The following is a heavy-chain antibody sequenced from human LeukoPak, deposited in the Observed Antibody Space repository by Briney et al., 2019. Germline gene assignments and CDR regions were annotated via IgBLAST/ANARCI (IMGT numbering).Heavy chain of an antibody. CDR3: AKAGSSSWYSGY. Sequence: AGSLRLSCAASGFTFSSYAMSWVRQAPGKGLEWVSAISGSGGSTYYADSVKGRFTISRDNSKNTLYLQMNSLRAEDTAVYYCAKAGSSSWYSGYWGQGTLVTVSS. D-gene: IGHD6-13*01. CDR2: ISGSGGST. V-gene: IGHV3-23*01. J-gene: IGHJ4*02. CDR1: GFTFSSYA.